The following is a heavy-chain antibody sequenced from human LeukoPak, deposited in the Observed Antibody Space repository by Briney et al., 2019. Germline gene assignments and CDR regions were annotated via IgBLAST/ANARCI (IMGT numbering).Heavy chain of an antibody. Sequence: GGSLRLSCAASRVTFSNYVMSWVRQAPGKGLEWVSAISGSGSLTFYADSVKGRFTISRDNSKNTLYLQTNSLGAADTAIYYCAKEIAAIGLPAVDHWGQGTLVTVSS. CDR2: ISGSGSLT. V-gene: IGHV3-23*01. CDR3: AKEIAAIGLPAVDH. J-gene: IGHJ4*02. D-gene: IGHD6-13*01. CDR1: RVTFSNYV.